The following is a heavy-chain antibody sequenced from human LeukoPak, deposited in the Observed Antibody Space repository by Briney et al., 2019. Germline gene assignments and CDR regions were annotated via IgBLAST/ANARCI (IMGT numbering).Heavy chain of an antibody. CDR1: GFIFSSYA. J-gene: IGHJ4*02. D-gene: IGHD2-15*01. Sequence: GGSLRLSCAAAGFIFSSYAMHWVRQAPGKGLEWVAFIRYDGSNKYYADSVKGRFTISRDNSKNTLYLQMNSLRAEDTAVYYYARGYCSGGSCFHFDYWGQGTLVTVSS. CDR2: IRYDGSNK. CDR3: ARGYCSGGSCFHFDY. V-gene: IGHV3-30*02.